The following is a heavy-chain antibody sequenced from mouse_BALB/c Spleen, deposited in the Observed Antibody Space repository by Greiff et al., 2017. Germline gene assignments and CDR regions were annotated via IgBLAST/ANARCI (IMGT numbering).Heavy chain of an antibody. J-gene: IGHJ4*01. D-gene: IGHD1-1*01. CDR2: IYPGDGDT. Sequence: VQLQQSGAELAKPGASVKMSCKASGYTFTSYWMHWVKQRPGQGLEWIGAIYPGDGDTRYTQKFKGKATLTADKSSSTAYMQLSSLASEDSAVYYCAREKTTTVVDYYAMDYWGQGTSVTVSS. V-gene: IGHV1-87*01. CDR1: GYTFTSYW. CDR3: AREKTTTVVDYYAMDY.